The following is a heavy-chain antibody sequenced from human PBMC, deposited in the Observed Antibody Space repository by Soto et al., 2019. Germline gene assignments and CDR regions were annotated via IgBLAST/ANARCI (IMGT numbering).Heavy chain of an antibody. D-gene: IGHD6-19*01. CDR3: AKYVDSRSGWPIHDAFDI. V-gene: IGHV3-23*01. Sequence: EVQLLESGGGLVQPGGSLRLSCAASGFTFSSYAMSWVRQAPGKGLEWVSAISGSGGSTYYADSVKGRFTLSRDNSKNTLYLQMNRLRAEDTAVYYCAKYVDSRSGWPIHDAFDIWGQGTIVTVS. J-gene: IGHJ3*02. CDR1: GFTFSSYA. CDR2: ISGSGGST.